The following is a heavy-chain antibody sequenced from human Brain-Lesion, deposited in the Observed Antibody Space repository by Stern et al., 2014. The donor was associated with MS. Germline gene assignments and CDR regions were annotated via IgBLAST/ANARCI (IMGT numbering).Heavy chain of an antibody. Sequence: QVQLQESGPGLVQPSGTLSLTCAVSGGSISSSHWWTWVRHPPGGRQEGVGEIYHSRIDNYNPSLKIRLTMSVDKTKNQFSLNLMSVPAADTAIYFCARYDDTSGYYQVGGLDSWGQGTLVSVSS. CDR3: ARYDDTSGYYQVGGLDS. D-gene: IGHD3-22*01. CDR2: IYHSRID. V-gene: IGHV4-4*02. J-gene: IGHJ4*02. CDR1: GGSISSSHW.